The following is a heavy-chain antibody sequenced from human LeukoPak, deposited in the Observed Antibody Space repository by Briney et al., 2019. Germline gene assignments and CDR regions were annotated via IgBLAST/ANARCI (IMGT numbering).Heavy chain of an antibody. J-gene: IGHJ4*02. CDR3: ARQDGTAKYFFDY. D-gene: IGHD2-21*02. CDR2: IYPCDSDT. CDR1: GYSFTTYW. V-gene: IGHV5-51*01. Sequence: GESLKISCEGSGYSFTTYWIGWGRQMPGKGLEWMGIIYPCDSDTRYSPSFQGQVTISVDKSISTAYLQWSSLKASDTAMYYCARQDGTAKYFFDYWGQGTLVTVSS.